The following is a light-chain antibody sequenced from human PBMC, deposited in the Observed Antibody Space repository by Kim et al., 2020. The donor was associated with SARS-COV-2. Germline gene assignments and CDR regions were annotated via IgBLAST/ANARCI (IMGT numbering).Light chain of an antibody. V-gene: IGKV1-39*01. CDR2: AAS. CDR3: QQSYSTSYT. CDR1: QSISSY. J-gene: IGKJ2*01. Sequence: PSSLSASVGDRVTITCRASQSISSYQQKPGKAPKLLIYAASSLQSGVPSRFSGSGSGTDFTLTISSLQPEDFATYYCQQSYSTSYTFGQGTKLEI.